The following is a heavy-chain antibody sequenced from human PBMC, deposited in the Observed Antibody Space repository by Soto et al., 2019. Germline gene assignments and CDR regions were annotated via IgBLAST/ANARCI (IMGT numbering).Heavy chain of an antibody. V-gene: IGHV1-69*12. Sequence: QVQLVQSGAEVKKPGSSVTVSCKTSGGTFSTYPISWVRQAPGQGLEWMGGIIPVFGSSYYAQKFQGRVTITADESTSTAYMALSSLRSEDTAVYYCARSKTEYYYYYGMDVWGQGTTVTVSS. CDR1: GGTFSTYP. CDR3: ARSKTEYYYYYGMDV. J-gene: IGHJ6*02. D-gene: IGHD4-4*01. CDR2: IIPVFGSS.